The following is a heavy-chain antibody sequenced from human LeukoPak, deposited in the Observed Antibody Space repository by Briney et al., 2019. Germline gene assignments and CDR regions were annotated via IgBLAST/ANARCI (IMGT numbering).Heavy chain of an antibody. CDR2: IYYSGST. V-gene: IGHV4-39*01. D-gene: IGHD1-1*01. J-gene: IGHJ5*02. Sequence: SETLSLTCTVSGGSISSSSYYWGWIRQPPGKGLEWIGSIYYSGSTYYNPSLKSRVTISVDTSKNQFSLKLSSVTAADTAVYYCARQINEERSYEARGFDPWGQGTLVTVSS. CDR1: GGSISSSSYY. CDR3: ARQINEERSYEARGFDP.